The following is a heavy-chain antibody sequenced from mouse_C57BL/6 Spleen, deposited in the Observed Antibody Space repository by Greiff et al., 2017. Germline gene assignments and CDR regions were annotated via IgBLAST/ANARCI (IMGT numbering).Heavy chain of an antibody. J-gene: IGHJ2*01. CDR3: ASRAGFDY. CDR1: GYAFSSSW. CDR2: IYPGDGDT. Sequence: VQLQQSGPELVKPGASVKISCKASGYAFSSSWMNWVKQRPGKGLEWIGRIYPGDGDTNYNGKFKGKATLTADKSSITAYMQLSSLTSEDSAVYFCASRAGFDYGGQGTTLTVST. D-gene: IGHD6-1*01. V-gene: IGHV1-82*01.